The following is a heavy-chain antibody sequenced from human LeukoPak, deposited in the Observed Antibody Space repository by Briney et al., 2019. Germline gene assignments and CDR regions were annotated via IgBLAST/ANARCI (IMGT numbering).Heavy chain of an antibody. Sequence: GGSLRLSCAASAFTFSSYGMHWVRQAPGKGLEWVAVISFDGNNKYYADSVKGRFTISRDNSKNTLYLQMSSLRAEDTAVYYCAKDRHPARTDGYYFDYWGQGTLVTVSS. CDR2: ISFDGNNK. V-gene: IGHV3-30*18. CDR3: AKDRHPARTDGYYFDY. D-gene: IGHD1-14*01. J-gene: IGHJ4*02. CDR1: AFTFSSYG.